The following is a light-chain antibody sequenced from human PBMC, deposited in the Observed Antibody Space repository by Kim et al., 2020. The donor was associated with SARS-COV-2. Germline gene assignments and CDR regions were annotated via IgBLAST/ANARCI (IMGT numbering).Light chain of an antibody. CDR2: DGS. CDR3: CSYAGIYTYV. V-gene: IGLV2-11*01. J-gene: IGLJ1*01. Sequence: GQSVTSSCTGTSSDVGNYNYVAWYQQHPGKAPKLIIYDGSKRPSGVPDRFSGSKSGNTASLIISGLHAEDEADYYCCSYAGIYTYVFGTGTKVTVL. CDR1: SSDVGNYNY.